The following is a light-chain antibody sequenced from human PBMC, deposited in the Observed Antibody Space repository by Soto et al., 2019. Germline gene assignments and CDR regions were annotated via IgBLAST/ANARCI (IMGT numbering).Light chain of an antibody. CDR1: QSISRS. V-gene: IGKV3-15*01. CDR3: QQYETTPWT. J-gene: IGKJ1*01. Sequence: EIVLTQSPAILSVSPGERATLSCRASQSISRSLAWYQQKPGQAPRLLISDASTRATGIPARFSASHSGTDFTLTISSLEPEDFALYFCQQYETTPWTFGQGTKVDIK. CDR2: DAS.